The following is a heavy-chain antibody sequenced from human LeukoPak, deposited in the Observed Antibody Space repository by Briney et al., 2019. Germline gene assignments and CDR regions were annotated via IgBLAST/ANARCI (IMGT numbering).Heavy chain of an antibody. CDR2: IKEDGSDT. D-gene: IGHD1-26*01. V-gene: IGHV3-7*04. Sequence: GGSLRLSCAASGFTFSNYWMSWVRQAPGKGLEGVANIKEDGSDTYYVDSVKGRFTISRDHAKNSLYLQMNSLRAEDTAVYYCARDHYRGFGSWGQGTQVTVSS. J-gene: IGHJ4*02. CDR3: ARDHYRGFGS. CDR1: GFTFSNYW.